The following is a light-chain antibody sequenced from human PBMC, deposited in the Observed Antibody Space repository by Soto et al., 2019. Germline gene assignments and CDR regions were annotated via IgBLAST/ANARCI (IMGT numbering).Light chain of an antibody. CDR2: EVV. CDR1: KNDLGFYDF. Sequence: QSALTQPPSASGSPGQSVTISCTGTKNDLGFYDFVSWYQHHPGKAPRLIIYEVVQRPSGVPERFSGSKSGNTASLTVSGLQAADEADYFCKSYAGSNTYVFGSGTKLTVL. J-gene: IGLJ1*01. CDR3: KSYAGSNTYV. V-gene: IGLV2-8*01.